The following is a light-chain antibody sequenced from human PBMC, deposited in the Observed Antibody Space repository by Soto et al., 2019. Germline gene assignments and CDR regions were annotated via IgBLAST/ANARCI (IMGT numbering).Light chain of an antibody. CDR2: DAS. CDR3: QQYNNWSTRT. CDR1: QGLXNS. V-gene: IGKV3-11*01. J-gene: IGKJ4*01. Sequence: DIVVTKCAFTLSLPPGESAALSCRASQGLXNSFDWYQQRPGQAPRVLSSDASNRATGIPARFSGSGSGTDFTLTISSLQSEDFAAYYCQQYNNWSTRTFGGGTKVDIK.